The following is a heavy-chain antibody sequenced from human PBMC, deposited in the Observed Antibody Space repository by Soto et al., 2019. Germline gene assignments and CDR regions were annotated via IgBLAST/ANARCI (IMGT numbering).Heavy chain of an antibody. Sequence: SETLSLTCTVSGGSISSSSYYWGWIRQPPGKGLEWIGSIYYSGSTNYNPSLKSRVTISVDTSKNQFSLKLSSVTAADTAVYYCARLGLVTMVRGVISPWGQGTLVTVSS. V-gene: IGHV4-39*01. D-gene: IGHD3-10*01. CDR2: IYYSGST. CDR1: GGSISSSSYY. J-gene: IGHJ5*02. CDR3: ARLGLVTMVRGVISP.